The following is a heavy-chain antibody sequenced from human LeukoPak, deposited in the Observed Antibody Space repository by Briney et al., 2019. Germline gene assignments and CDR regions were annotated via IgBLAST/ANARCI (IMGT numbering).Heavy chain of an antibody. CDR2: IFHSGNS. CDR1: GYSMSSGYY. V-gene: IGHV4-38-2*02. Sequence: SETLSLTCTAAGYSMSSGYYWAWIRQPPGKGLQWIGSIFHSGNSYYNPSLKCRVPISVDTSKNQFSLKVNSVTAADTAVYYCARVGYNWNLWFDFWGQGTTVTVSS. D-gene: IGHD1-7*01. CDR3: ARVGYNWNLWFDF. J-gene: IGHJ3*01.